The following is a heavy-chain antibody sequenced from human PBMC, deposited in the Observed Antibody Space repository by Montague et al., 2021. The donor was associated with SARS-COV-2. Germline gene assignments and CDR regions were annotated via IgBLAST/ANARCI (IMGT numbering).Heavy chain of an antibody. CDR2: INHRGTS. D-gene: IGHD3-22*01. Sequence: SETLSLTCAVYGGSFSDYFWTWIRQPPGKGLEWIGEINHRGTSNYNPSLKSRASISVDTSKNQFSLYLGSVTAADTAVYYCARGRQHFNMIVVVMTGGAYYWDYGGRGALFTVSS. CDR1: GGSFSDYF. V-gene: IGHV4-34*01. J-gene: IGHJ4*02. CDR3: ARGRQHFNMIVVVMTGGAYYWDY.